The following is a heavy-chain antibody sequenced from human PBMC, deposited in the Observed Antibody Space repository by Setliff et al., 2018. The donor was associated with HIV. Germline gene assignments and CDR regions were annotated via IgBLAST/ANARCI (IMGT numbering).Heavy chain of an antibody. V-gene: IGHV4-61*02. Sequence: SETLSLTCTVSGGSISSGSYYWSWIRQPAGKGLEWIGRIYTSGSTNYNPSLKSRVTISVDTSKNQFSLKLSSVTAADTAVYYCARGNYGDYLWYFDLWGRGTLVTVSS. CDR3: ARGNYGDYLWYFDL. CDR2: IYTSGST. D-gene: IGHD4-17*01. J-gene: IGHJ2*01. CDR1: GGSISSGSYY.